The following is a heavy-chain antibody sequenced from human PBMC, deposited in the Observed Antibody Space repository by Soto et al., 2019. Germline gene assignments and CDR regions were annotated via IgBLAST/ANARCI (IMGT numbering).Heavy chain of an antibody. CDR2: AYFNGGT. D-gene: IGHD6-19*01. CDR1: GDSISSGSSY. CDR3: ARLNSAYSSGWFFDL. V-gene: IGHV4-39*01. Sequence: QLHLQESGSGLVRPSETLSLTCTVSGDSISSGSSYWAWIRQPPGRGLEWVATAYFNGGTYYNPALKSRVAISIDTSKSEFSLKLTSVTAADTAVYFCARLNSAYSSGWFFDLWGQGALAIVSS. J-gene: IGHJ4*02.